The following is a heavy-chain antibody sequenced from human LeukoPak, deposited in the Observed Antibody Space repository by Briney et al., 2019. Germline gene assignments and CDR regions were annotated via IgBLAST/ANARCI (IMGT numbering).Heavy chain of an antibody. V-gene: IGHV4-4*07. J-gene: IGHJ6*04. CDR3: VRVSRIDYGANPEGDV. CDR2: KSVSGHT. CDR1: GGSITIYC. D-gene: IGHD4/OR15-4a*01. Sequence: PSETLSLTCTISGGSITIYCWNWIRQSAGKGLEWIGRKSVSGHTNYRSSLESRVTMSVDTSKNQFSLRLTSVTTADTAVYYCVRVSRIDYGANPEGDVWGKGITVIVSS.